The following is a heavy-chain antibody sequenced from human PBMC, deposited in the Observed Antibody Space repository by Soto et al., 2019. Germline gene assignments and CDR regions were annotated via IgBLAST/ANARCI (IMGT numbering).Heavy chain of an antibody. Sequence: PSETLSLTCTVSGGSVSSGSYYWSWIRQPPGKGLEWIGYIYYSGSTNYNPSLKSRVTISVDTSKNQFSLKLSSVTAADTAVYYCASLSGYHSPHYYYYGMDVWGQGNTVTVSS. CDR1: GGSVSSGSYY. CDR2: IYYSGST. V-gene: IGHV4-61*01. D-gene: IGHD5-12*01. J-gene: IGHJ6*02. CDR3: ASLSGYHSPHYYYYGMDV.